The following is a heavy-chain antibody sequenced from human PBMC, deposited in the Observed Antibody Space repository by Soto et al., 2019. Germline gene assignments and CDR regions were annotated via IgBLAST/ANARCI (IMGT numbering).Heavy chain of an antibody. J-gene: IGHJ6*02. CDR3: ARDGGRDGYNPYYYYGMDV. CDR1: GGSISSYY. V-gene: IGHV4-59*01. Sequence: NPSENLSLTCTVSGGSISSYYWSWIRQPPGKGLEWIGYIHYSGSTNYNPSLKSRVTMSVDTSENQFSLKLSSVTAADTAVYYCARDGGRDGYNPYYYYGMDVWGPGTTVTVSS. CDR2: IHYSGST. D-gene: IGHD5-12*01.